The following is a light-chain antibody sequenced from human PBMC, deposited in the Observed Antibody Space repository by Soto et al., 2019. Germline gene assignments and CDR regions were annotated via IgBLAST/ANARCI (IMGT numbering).Light chain of an antibody. V-gene: IGKV3-20*01. CDR2: GAS. CDR1: QSVSSSY. CDR3: QKYGSAPCT. J-gene: IGKJ1*01. Sequence: IGVSLSAGAVSLYQGERATLSCRARQSVSSSYLAWYQQRPGQAPRLLVYGASIRATGIPDRFSGSGSGTDFTLTISSLQPEDVSVYFCQKYGSAPCTFGEGTKVDIK.